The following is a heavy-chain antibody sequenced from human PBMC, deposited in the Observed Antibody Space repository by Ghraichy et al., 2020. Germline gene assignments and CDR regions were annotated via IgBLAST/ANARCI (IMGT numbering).Heavy chain of an antibody. CDR2: IYSGGNT. Sequence: LSLTCAASGFTVSSNYMSWVRQAPGKGLEWVSVIYSGGNTHYADSVKGRLTISRDNSKNTLYLQMNSLRAEDTAVYYCARGLSDSGWFDPWGQGTLVTVSS. D-gene: IGHD2-21*01. CDR1: GFTVSSNY. V-gene: IGHV3-53*01. J-gene: IGHJ5*02. CDR3: ARGLSDSGWFDP.